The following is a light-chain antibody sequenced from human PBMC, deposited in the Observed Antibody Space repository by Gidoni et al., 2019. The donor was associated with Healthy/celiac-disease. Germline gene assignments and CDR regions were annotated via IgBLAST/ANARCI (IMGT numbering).Light chain of an antibody. CDR2: GAS. V-gene: IGKV3-20*01. CDR3: QQYGSSPLT. CDR1: QSVSSSY. J-gene: IGKJ4*01. Sequence: EIVLTQSPGTLSLSPGERATLSCRASQSVSSSYLAWYQQKPGQAPRLLIYGASSRATSIPDRFSGSGSGTDFTLTIGSLEPEDFAVYYCQQYGSSPLTFGGGTKVEIK.